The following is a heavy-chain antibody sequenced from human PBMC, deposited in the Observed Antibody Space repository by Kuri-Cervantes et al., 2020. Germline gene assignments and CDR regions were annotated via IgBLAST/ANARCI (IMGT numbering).Heavy chain of an antibody. CDR3: ARGPYYYGSGSYYNGYYYYGMDV. CDR2: INPNSGGT. CDR1: GYTFTGYY. V-gene: IGHV1-2*02. Sequence: ASVKVSCKASGYTFTGYYMHWVRQAPGQGLEWMGWINPNSGGTNYAQKFQGRVTLTRDTSISTAYMELSGLTSDDTAVYYCARGPYYYGSGSYYNGYYYYGMDVWGQGTTVTVSS. D-gene: IGHD3-10*01. J-gene: IGHJ6*02.